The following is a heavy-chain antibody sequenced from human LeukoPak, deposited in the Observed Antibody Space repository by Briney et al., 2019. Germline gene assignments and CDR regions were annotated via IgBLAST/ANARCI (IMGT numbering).Heavy chain of an antibody. CDR1: GGSFSGYS. J-gene: IGHJ4*02. V-gene: IGHV3-15*01. D-gene: IGHD1-1*01. Sequence: PSETLSLTCAVYGGSFSGYSWSWIRQPPGKGLEWVGRIKSKGNGGTTDYAAPVKGRFTISRDDSKNTLYLQMNSLITEDTAVYYCTTNAAVGTWEIFDYWGRGTLVTVSS. CDR2: IKSKGNGGTT. CDR3: TTNAAVGTWEIFDY.